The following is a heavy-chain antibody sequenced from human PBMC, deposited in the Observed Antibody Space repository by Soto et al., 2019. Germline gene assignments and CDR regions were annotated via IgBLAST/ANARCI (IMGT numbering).Heavy chain of an antibody. V-gene: IGHV1-24*01. CDR2: FDPEDGET. CDR1: GYTLTELS. Sequence: ASVKVSCKVSGYTLTELSMHWVRQAPGKGLEWMGGFDPEDGETIYAQKFQGRVTMTEDTSTDTAYMELGSLRSEDTAVYYCARGSTDYWYFDLWGRGTLVTVSS. D-gene: IGHD2-2*01. CDR3: ARGSTDYWYFDL. J-gene: IGHJ2*01.